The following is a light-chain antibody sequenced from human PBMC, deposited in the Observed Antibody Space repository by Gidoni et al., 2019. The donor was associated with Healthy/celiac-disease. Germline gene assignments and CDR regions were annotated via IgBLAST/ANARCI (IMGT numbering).Light chain of an antibody. CDR1: QSISSW. V-gene: IGKV1-5*03. J-gene: IGKJ1*01. CDR2: KAS. CDR3: QQYNSYWWX. Sequence: DIQMTQSPSTLSASVGDRVTITCRASQSISSWLAWYQQKPGKAPKLLIYKASSLESGVPSRFSGSGSGTEFTLTISSLQPDDFATYYCQQYNSYWWXFXQGTKVEIK.